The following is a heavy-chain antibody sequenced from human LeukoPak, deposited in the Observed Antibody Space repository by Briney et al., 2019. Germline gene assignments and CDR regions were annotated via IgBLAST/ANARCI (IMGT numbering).Heavy chain of an antibody. D-gene: IGHD6-6*01. CDR3: AADRLSRADYMDF. Sequence: ASVTVSCKASGYTFTAYYMHWVRQAPGQGLEWMGWINPNNGGTNYAQKFQGRFTMTRDTPTGTAYMELSRLRSDDTAVYYWAADRLSRADYMDFWGKGTTVTVSS. CDR1: GYTFTAYY. J-gene: IGHJ6*03. CDR2: INPNNGGT. V-gene: IGHV1-2*02.